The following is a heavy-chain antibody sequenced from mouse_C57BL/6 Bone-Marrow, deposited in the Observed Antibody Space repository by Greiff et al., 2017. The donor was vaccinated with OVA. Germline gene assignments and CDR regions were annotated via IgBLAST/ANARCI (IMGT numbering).Heavy chain of an antibody. J-gene: IGHJ2*01. V-gene: IGHV1-81*01. CDR1: GYTFTSYG. CDR2: IYPRSGNT. Sequence: QVQLQQSGAELARPGASVKLSCKASGYTFTSYGISWVKQRPGQGLEWIGEIYPRSGNTYYNEKFKGKATLTADKSSSTADMELRSLTSEDSAVDFGARWLPYYFDYWGQGTTLTVSS. D-gene: IGHD2-2*01. CDR3: ARWLPYYFDY.